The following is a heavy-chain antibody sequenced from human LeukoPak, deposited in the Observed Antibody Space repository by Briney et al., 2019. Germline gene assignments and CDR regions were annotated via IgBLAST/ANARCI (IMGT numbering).Heavy chain of an antibody. CDR1: GGSFSGYY. CDR2: INHSGST. CDR3: AREPRNRNLRYYFDY. V-gene: IGHV4-34*01. Sequence: SETLSLTCAVYGGSFSGYYWSWIRQPPGKGLEWIGEINHSGSTNYNPSLKSRVTISVDTSKNQFSLKLSSVTAADTAVYYCAREPRNRNLRYYFDYWGQGTLVTVSS. D-gene: IGHD1-14*01. J-gene: IGHJ4*02.